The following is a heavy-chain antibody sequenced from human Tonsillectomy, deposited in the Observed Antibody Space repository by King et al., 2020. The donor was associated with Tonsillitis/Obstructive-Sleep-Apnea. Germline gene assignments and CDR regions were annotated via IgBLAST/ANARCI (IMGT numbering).Heavy chain of an antibody. CDR2: IYYDGTT. J-gene: IGHJ6*03. CDR1: GGSVSSSDYY. D-gene: IGHD6-6*01. V-gene: IGHV4-39*01. CDR3: ARHSRDSSWGDYFSYMDV. Sequence: QLQESGPGLVKPSETLSLTCTVSGGSVSSSDYYWGWIRQPPGKGLEWIATIYYDGTTYYNPPLRSRVTMSVAPSKNQFSLNLNSVTAADTAVYYCARHSRDSSWGDYFSYMDVWGKGTTVSVSS.